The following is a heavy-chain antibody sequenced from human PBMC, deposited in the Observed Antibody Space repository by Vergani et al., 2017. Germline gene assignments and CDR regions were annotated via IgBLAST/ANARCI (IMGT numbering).Heavy chain of an antibody. D-gene: IGHD3-22*01. CDR1: GFTFSSYC. CDR3: AKDDLSYSSGYFDY. V-gene: IGHV3-30*02. J-gene: IGHJ4*02. Sequence: QVQLVESGGGVVQPGGSLRLSCAASGFTFSSYCLHWVRQAPGKGLEWVAFIRYDGSNKYYADSVKGRFTISRDNSKNTLYLQMNSLRAEDTAVYYCAKDDLSYSSGYFDYWGQGTLVTVSS. CDR2: IRYDGSNK.